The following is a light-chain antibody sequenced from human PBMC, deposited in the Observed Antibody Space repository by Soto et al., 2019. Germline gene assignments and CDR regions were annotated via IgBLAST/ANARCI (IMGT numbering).Light chain of an antibody. CDR2: DAS. CDR3: QQYNSYSPERT. V-gene: IGKV1-5*01. CDR1: QSISSW. Sequence: DIQMTQSPSTLSASVGDRVTITCRASQSISSWLAWYQQKPGKAPKLLIYDASSLESGVPSRFSGIGSGTEFTLTISSLQPDDFATYYCQQYNSYSPERTFGQGTKVEIK. J-gene: IGKJ1*01.